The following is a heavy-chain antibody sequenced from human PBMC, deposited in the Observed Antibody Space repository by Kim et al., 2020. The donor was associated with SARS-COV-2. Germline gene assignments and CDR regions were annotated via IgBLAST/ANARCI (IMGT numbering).Heavy chain of an antibody. J-gene: IGHJ4*02. Sequence: GGSLRLSCAASGFTFSSYGMHWVRQAPGKGLEWVAVISYDGSNKYYADSVKGRFTISRDNSKNTLYLQMNSLRAEDTAVYYCAKLSGELHSSCLDYWGQG. V-gene: IGHV3-30*18. D-gene: IGHD6-13*01. CDR2: ISYDGSNK. CDR1: GFTFSSYG. CDR3: AKLSGELHSSCLDY.